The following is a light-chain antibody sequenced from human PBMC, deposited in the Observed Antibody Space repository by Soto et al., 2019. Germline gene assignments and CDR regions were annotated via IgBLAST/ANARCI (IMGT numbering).Light chain of an antibody. J-gene: IGKJ2*01. CDR3: LLYFSPDRYT. Sequence: EIVLTQSPGTLSLSPGERATLSCRASQSVSSDYLAWYQQKPGQAPRLLISRASRRATGIPDRFSGSGSGTDFTLTITRLEAEDFAMYYCLLYFSPDRYTFGPGTKVQIK. CDR2: RAS. CDR1: QSVSSDY. V-gene: IGKV3-20*01.